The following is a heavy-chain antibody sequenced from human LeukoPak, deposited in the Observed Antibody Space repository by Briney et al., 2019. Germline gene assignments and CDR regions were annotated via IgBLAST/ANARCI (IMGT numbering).Heavy chain of an antibody. D-gene: IGHD6-19*01. Sequence: SETLSLTCTVSGGSISTYYWSWIRQPPGKGLEWIGYIYYSGSTNNNPSLKSRVIISVDTSKNQFSLELSSVTAADTAVYYCARRRAVAGRVWFDPWGQGTLVTVSS. J-gene: IGHJ5*02. V-gene: IGHV4-59*12. CDR2: IYYSGST. CDR3: ARRRAVAGRVWFDP. CDR1: GGSISTYY.